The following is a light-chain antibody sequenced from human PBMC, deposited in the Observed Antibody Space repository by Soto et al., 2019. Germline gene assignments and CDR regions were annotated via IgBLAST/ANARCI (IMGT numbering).Light chain of an antibody. J-gene: IGKJ1*01. CDR3: HQYGSSPTT. Sequence: GLTQSRVSLSGSAGERATRSGRASQSVSSSYLAWYQQKPGQAPRFLIYGTSSRATGIPARFSGSGSGTDFSLTISRLEPEDFAVYYCHQYGSSPTTLGQGTKVDI. V-gene: IGKV3-20*01. CDR1: QSVSSSY. CDR2: GTS.